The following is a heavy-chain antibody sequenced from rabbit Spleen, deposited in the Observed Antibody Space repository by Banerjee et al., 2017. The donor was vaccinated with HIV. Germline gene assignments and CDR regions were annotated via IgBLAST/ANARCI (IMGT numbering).Heavy chain of an antibody. CDR1: GFSFSTTYW. D-gene: IGHD2-1*01. Sequence: QSLEESGGDMVKPGGTLTLTCTASGFSFSTTYWICWVRQAPGKGLEWIACIYGGGSNSAYYANWAKGRLTISKSSSTTVTLQMTSLTAADTATYFCARGSATMTMVITGYYLNLWGQGTLVTVS. CDR3: ARGSATMTMVITGYYLNL. CDR2: IYGGGSNSA. V-gene: IGHV1S40*01. J-gene: IGHJ4*01.